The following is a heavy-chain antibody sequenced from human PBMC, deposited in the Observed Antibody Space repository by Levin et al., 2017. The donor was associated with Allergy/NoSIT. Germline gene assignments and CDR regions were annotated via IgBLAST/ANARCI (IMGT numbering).Heavy chain of an antibody. CDR1: GFTFGTYA. CDR3: AKDPVISADPYYFDY. Sequence: GGSLRLSCAASGFTFGTYAMSWVRQAPGKGLEWVSSISASGGGTYYADSVKGRFTISRDSSKNTLYLQMNSLRAEDTAVYYCAKDPVISADPYYFDYWGQGTLVTVSS. J-gene: IGHJ4*02. D-gene: IGHD4-23*01. CDR2: ISASGGGT. V-gene: IGHV3-23*01.